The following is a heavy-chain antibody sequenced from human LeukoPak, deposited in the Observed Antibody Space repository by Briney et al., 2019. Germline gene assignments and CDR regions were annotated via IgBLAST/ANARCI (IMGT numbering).Heavy chain of an antibody. J-gene: IGHJ4*02. Sequence: SETLSLTCVVSGGSISRNYRWSWVRQPPGKGLEWIGEIWRSGSTNYNPSLKSRVTISVDKSKNQFSLRLSSVSAADTAVYYCARAEYGDDFDYWGQGTLVTVSS. CDR1: GGSISRNYR. CDR2: IWRSGST. V-gene: IGHV4-4*02. CDR3: ARAEYGDDFDY. D-gene: IGHD4/OR15-4a*01.